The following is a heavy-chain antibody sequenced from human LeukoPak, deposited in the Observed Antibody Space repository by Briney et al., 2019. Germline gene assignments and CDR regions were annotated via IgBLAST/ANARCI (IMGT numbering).Heavy chain of an antibody. CDR3: ASDLGYCSGGSCFNWFDP. J-gene: IGHJ5*02. Sequence: ASVKVSCKASGYTFTSHDINWVRQATGQGLEWMGWMNPNSGNTGYAQKFQGRVTMTRNTSISTAYMELSSLRSEDTAVYYCASDLGYCSGGSCFNWFDPWGQGTLVTVSS. CDR2: MNPNSGNT. V-gene: IGHV1-8*01. CDR1: GYTFTSHD. D-gene: IGHD2-15*01.